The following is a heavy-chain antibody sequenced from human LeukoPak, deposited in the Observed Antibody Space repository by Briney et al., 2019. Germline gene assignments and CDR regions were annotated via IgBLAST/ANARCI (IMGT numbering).Heavy chain of an antibody. J-gene: IGHJ5*02. CDR1: GFTFSSYS. CDR2: ISSSSSYI. CDR3: ARDASYYDSSGYYLVDS. D-gene: IGHD3-22*01. Sequence: PGGSLRLSCAASGFTFSSYSMNWVRQAPGKGLEWVSSISSSSSYIYYADSVKGRFTISRDNAKNSLYLQMNSLRAEDTAVYYCARDASYYDSSGYYLVDSWGQGTLVTVSS. V-gene: IGHV3-21*01.